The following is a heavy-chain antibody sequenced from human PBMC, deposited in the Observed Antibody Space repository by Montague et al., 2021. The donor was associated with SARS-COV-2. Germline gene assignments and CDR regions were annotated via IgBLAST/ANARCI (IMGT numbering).Heavy chain of an antibody. CDR3: APLGFDSRSYYTPHNWFDP. CDR2: IYWDDDE. CDR1: GISLSTSGVG. J-gene: IGHJ5*02. D-gene: IGHD3-10*01. Sequence: PALVTPTQTLTLTCTFSGISLSTSGVGVAWIRQPPGKALEWLALIYWDDDERYGPSMRSRLTIAKDTSENQVVLRMTNMDPMDTATYYCAPLGFDSRSYYTPHNWFDPWGQGILVTVSS. V-gene: IGHV2-5*05.